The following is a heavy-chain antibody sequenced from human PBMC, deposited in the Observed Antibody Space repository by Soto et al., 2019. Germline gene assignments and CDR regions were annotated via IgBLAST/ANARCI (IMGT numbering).Heavy chain of an antibody. J-gene: IGHJ4*02. CDR3: ARGRGDTAMAWYY. D-gene: IGHD5-18*01. Sequence: QVQLQESGPGLVKPSETLSLTCTVSGGSISSYYWSWIRQPPGKGLEWIGYIYYSGSTNYTPSLKSRATISVDTSTNQCSLKLSSVTAADTAMYYCARGRGDTAMAWYYWGQGTLVTVSS. CDR2: IYYSGST. V-gene: IGHV4-59*01. CDR1: GGSISSYY.